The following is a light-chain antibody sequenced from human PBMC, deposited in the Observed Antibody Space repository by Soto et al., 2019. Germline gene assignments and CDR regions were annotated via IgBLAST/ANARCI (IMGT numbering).Light chain of an antibody. CDR1: SSDVGGYNY. CDR3: SSYTAGGTI. V-gene: IGLV2-14*01. Sequence: QSVLTQPASVSGSPGQSITISCTGTSSDVGGYNYVSWYQHHPGKAPKLLIYEVSYRPSGVSDRFSGSKSANTASLTISGLQAEDEADYYCSSYTAGGTIFGTGTKAPS. J-gene: IGLJ1*01. CDR2: EVS.